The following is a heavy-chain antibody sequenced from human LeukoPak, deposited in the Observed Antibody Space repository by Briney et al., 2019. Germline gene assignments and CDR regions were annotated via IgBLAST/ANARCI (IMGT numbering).Heavy chain of an antibody. V-gene: IGHV3-33*01. CDR1: EFTFSTYS. CDR3: ARSREHGSGTYDSYYFDC. D-gene: IGHD3-10*01. J-gene: IGHJ4*02. CDR2: IRYDVGNK. Sequence: RGSPTLSCAAPEFTFSTYSIHCVRHALGKGMECVAIIRYDVGNKYYADSVRSRFTISRDNSKNPLFLQMNNLRAEDTAVYYCARSREHGSGTYDSYYFDCWGQGVLVTVS.